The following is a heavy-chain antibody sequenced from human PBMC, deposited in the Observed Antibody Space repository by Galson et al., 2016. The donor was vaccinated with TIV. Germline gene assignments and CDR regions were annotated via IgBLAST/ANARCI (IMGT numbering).Heavy chain of an antibody. CDR2: ITSSSKFI. CDR1: GFTLSDYG. CDR3: ARGFYRLGYVWVY. V-gene: IGHV3-21*01. D-gene: IGHD3-16*01. Sequence: SLRLSCAASGFTLSDYGMNWVRQSPGKGLEWVSAITSSSKFIYYADSVKGRFSISRDNAKNSVYLQMDSLSVEDTAVYYCARGFYRLGYVWVYWGQGALVTVS. J-gene: IGHJ4*02.